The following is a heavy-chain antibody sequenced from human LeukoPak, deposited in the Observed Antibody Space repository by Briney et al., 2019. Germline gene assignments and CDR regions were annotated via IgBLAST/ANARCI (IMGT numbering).Heavy chain of an antibody. CDR1: GFTFDSYW. CDR3: ARNLTGMGATTPAAPDY. CDR2: VNSDGNSR. J-gene: IGHJ4*02. Sequence: GGSLRLSCAASGFTFDSYWMHWVRQAPGKGLVWVSRVNSDGNSRSYADSVKGRFTISRDNAKNTVYLQMNSLRAEDTAVYYCARNLTGMGATTPAAPDYWGQGTLVTVSS. V-gene: IGHV3-74*01. D-gene: IGHD1-26*01.